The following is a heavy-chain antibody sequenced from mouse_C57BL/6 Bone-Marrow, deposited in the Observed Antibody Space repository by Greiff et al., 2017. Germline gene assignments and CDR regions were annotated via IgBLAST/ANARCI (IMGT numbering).Heavy chain of an antibody. V-gene: IGHV14-4*01. D-gene: IGHD2-4*01. CDR2: IDPENGDT. J-gene: IGHJ3*01. CDR1: GFNIKDDY. Sequence: VQLQQSGAELVRPGASVKLSCTASGFNIKDDYMHWVKQRPEQGLEWIGWIDPENGDTEYASKFQGKATITADTSSNTAYLQLSSLTSEDTAVYYCTLNDYDAWFAYWGQGTLVTVSA. CDR3: TLNDYDAWFAY.